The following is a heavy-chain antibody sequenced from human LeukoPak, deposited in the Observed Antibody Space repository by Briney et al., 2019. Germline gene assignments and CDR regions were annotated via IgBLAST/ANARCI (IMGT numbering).Heavy chain of an antibody. CDR3: RGYSYALDY. V-gene: IGHV3-11*04. CDR2: ISSSGSTI. CDR1: GFTFSDYY. Sequence: PGGSLRLSCAASGFTFSDYYMSWIRQAPGKGLEWVSYISSSGSTIYYADSVKGRFTISRDNSKNTLYLQMNSLRAEDTAVYYCRGYSYALDYWGQGTLVTVSS. J-gene: IGHJ4*02. D-gene: IGHD5-18*01.